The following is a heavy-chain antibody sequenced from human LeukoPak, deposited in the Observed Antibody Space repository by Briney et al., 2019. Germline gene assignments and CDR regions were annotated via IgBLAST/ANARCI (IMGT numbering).Heavy chain of an antibody. V-gene: IGHV3-21*01. CDR2: ISSSSSYI. CDR3: ARATKYYDILTGYYPTPYYFDY. D-gene: IGHD3-9*01. Sequence: SGGSLRLSCAASGFTFSSYSMNWVRQAPGKGLEWVSSISSSSSYIYYADSVKGRFTISRDNAKNSLYLQMNSLRAEDTAVYYCARATKYYDILTGYYPTPYYFDYWGQGTLVTVSS. CDR1: GFTFSSYS. J-gene: IGHJ4*02.